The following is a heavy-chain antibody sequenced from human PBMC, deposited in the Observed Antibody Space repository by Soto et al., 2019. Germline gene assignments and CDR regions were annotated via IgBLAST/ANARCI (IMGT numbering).Heavy chain of an antibody. CDR2: ISSDEKIK. CDR3: ARGLRSVLDY. CDR1: GFIFSNFG. D-gene: IGHD6-6*01. V-gene: IGHV3-33*01. J-gene: IGHJ4*02. Sequence: QVQLVESGGGVVQPGGSLRLSCVASGFIFSNFGMHWVRQAPGKGLEWVAVISSDEKIKQYADSERGRLAISRDNSKNTLYLQMTSLRAEDTAIYYCARGLRSVLDYWGQGTLVTVSS.